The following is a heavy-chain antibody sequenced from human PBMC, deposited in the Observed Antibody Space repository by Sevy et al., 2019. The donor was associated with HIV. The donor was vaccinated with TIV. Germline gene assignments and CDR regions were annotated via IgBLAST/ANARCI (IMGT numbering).Heavy chain of an antibody. CDR1: GFTFSHYW. J-gene: IGHJ4*02. CDR3: TRDGGGLAY. CDR2: ISTDGSST. D-gene: IGHD3-16*01. Sequence: GGFLRLSSAASGFTFSHYWMHWVRQAPGEGLVWVSRISTDGSSTNYADSVKGRFTISRDNAKNTLYLQMKSLRVEDTAVYYCTRDGGGLAYWGQGTLVAVSS. V-gene: IGHV3-74*01.